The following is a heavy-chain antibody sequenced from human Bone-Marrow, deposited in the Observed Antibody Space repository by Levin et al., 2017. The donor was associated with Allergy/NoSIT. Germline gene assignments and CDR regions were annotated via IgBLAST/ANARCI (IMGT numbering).Heavy chain of an antibody. CDR3: ARDFEESRVQGAWC. Sequence: GASVKVSCKASGYTFTGYYMHWVRQAPGQGLEWMGRINPNSGGTNYAQKFQGRVTMTRDTSISTAYMELSRLRSDDTAVYYCARDFEESRVQGAWCWGQGTLVTVSS. CDR1: GYTFTGYY. J-gene: IGHJ4*02. V-gene: IGHV1-2*06. D-gene: IGHD3-10*01. CDR2: INPNSGGT.